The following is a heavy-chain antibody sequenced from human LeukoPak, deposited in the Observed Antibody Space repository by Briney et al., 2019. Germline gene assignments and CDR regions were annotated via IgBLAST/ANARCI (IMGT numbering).Heavy chain of an antibody. CDR1: GYTFTSYA. J-gene: IGHJ3*02. V-gene: IGHV1-3*01. Sequence: ASVEVSCKASGYTFTSYAMHWVRQAPGQRLEWKGWINAGNGNTKYSQKFQGRVTITRDTSASTAYMELSSLRSEDTAVYYCARGPRLDSSGWYYGAFDIWGQETMVTVSS. D-gene: IGHD6-19*01. CDR3: ARGPRLDSSGWYYGAFDI. CDR2: INAGNGNT.